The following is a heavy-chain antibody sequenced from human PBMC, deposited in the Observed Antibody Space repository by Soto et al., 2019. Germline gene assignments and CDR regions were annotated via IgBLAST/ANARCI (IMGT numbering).Heavy chain of an antibody. D-gene: IGHD1-26*01. V-gene: IGHV4-31*03. CDR3: ARVVSGSDFGY. CDR2: IYYSGTT. Sequence: QVQLQESGPGLVKASQTLSLTCTVSGGSITTGGYFWSRIRQHPGKGLGWIGYIYYSGTTHYNPSLNSRVTISVDTSKTQFSLKLSSVTAADTAVYYCARVVSGSDFGYWGQGTLVTVSS. CDR1: GGSITTGGYF. J-gene: IGHJ4*02.